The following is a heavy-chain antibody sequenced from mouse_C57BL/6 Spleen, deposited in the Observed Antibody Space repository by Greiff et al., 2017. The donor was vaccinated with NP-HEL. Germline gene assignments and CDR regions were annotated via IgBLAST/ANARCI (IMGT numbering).Heavy chain of an antibody. Sequence: VQLQQSGPELVKPGASVKISCKASGYTFTDYYINWVKQRPGQGLEWIGWIFPGSGSTYYNEKFKGKATLTVDKSSSTAYMLLSSLTSEDSAVYFCARDYYGSSSWFDYWGQGTTLTVSS. D-gene: IGHD1-1*01. V-gene: IGHV1-75*01. CDR3: ARDYYGSSSWFDY. CDR1: GYTFTDYY. CDR2: IFPGSGST. J-gene: IGHJ2*01.